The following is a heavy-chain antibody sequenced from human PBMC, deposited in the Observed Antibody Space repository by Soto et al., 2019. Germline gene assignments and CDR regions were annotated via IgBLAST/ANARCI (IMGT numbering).Heavy chain of an antibody. CDR2: ISAYNGNK. V-gene: IGHV1-18*01. CDR1: GYTFTSYG. CDR3: ARGDPVTFGGPTLDVY. J-gene: IGHJ4*02. Sequence: QVQLVQSGAEVKKPGASVKVSCKASGYTFTSYGISWVRQAPGQGLEWMGWISAYNGNKNYAQKLQGRFTMTTDKSTSTAYMELRSLRSDDTAVYYCARGDPVTFGGPTLDVYWGQGTLVTVSS. D-gene: IGHD3-16*01.